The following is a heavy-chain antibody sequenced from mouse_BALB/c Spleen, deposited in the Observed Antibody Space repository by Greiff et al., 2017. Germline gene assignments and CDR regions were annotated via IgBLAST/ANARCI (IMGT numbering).Heavy chain of an antibody. CDR2: ISDGGSYT. CDR3: ARVEATGTFAY. D-gene: IGHD4-1*02. J-gene: IGHJ3*01. V-gene: IGHV5-4*02. CDR1: GFTFSDYY. Sequence: VQGVESGGGLVKPGGSLKLSCAASGFTFSDYYMYWVRQTPEKRLEWVATISDGGSYTYYPDSVKGRFTISRDNAKNNLYLQMSSLKSEDTAMYYCARVEATGTFAYWGQGTLVTVSA.